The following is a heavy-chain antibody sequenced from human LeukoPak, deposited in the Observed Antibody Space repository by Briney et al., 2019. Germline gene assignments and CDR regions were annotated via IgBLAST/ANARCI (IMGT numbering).Heavy chain of an antibody. J-gene: IGHJ4*02. D-gene: IGHD6-19*01. CDR3: ARTYSSGWSFDY. CDR2: IDPSDSYT. V-gene: IGHV5-10-1*01. CDR1: GYSFTSYW. Sequence: RPGESLRISCKGSGYSFTSYWISWVRQMPGRGLEWMGRIDPSDSYTNYSPSFQGHVTISADKSISTAYLQWSSLKASDTAMYYCARTYSSGWSFDYWGQGTLVTVSS.